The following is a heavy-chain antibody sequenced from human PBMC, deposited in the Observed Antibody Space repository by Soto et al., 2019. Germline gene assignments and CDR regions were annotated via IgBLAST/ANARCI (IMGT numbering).Heavy chain of an antibody. D-gene: IGHD3-10*01. CDR1: GGSISSYY. CDR2: IYYSGST. J-gene: IGHJ4*02. Sequence: TSETLSLTCTVSGGSISSYYWSWIRQPPGKGLEWIGYIYYSGSTNYNPSLKSRVTISVDTSKNQFSLKLSSVTAADTAVYYCARAAYYYGSGSQRYFDYWGQGTLVTVSS. CDR3: ARAAYYYGSGSQRYFDY. V-gene: IGHV4-59*01.